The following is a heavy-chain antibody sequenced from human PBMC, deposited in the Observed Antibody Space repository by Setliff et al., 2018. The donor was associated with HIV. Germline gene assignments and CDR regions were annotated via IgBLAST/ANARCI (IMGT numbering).Heavy chain of an antibody. V-gene: IGHV1-24*01. CDR3: ATSGFYDILTGPTPGVFDI. D-gene: IGHD3-9*01. CDR2: FDPEDDET. J-gene: IGHJ3*02. Sequence: GASVKVSCKVSGYSLTELSIHWVRQAPGEGLEWMGGFDPEDDETVYAEKFQGRVTMTEDTSTDTAYMALSSLRSEDTAMYYCATSGFYDILTGPTPGVFDIWGQGTMVT. CDR1: GYSLTELS.